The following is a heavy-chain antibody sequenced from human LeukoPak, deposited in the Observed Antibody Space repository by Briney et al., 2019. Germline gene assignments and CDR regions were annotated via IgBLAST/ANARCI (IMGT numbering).Heavy chain of an antibody. CDR2: IYTSGST. D-gene: IGHD6-6*01. J-gene: IGHJ4*02. CDR1: GGSISSKSYY. V-gene: IGHV4-61*02. Sequence: SQTLSLTSTVSGGSISSKSYYWSWIRQPAGKGLEWIGRIYTSGSTDYNPSLKSRVTISRDTSKNEFSLKLSSVTAADTAVYYCVRVGIAARLDFDYWGQGTLVTVSS. CDR3: VRVGIAARLDFDY.